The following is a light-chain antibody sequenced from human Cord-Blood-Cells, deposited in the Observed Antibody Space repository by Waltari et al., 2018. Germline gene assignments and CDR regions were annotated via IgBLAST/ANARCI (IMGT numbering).Light chain of an antibody. CDR3: QQSYSTPA. CDR2: AAA. V-gene: IGKV1-39*01. CDR1: QSISSY. Sequence: DIQMTQSPSSLSASVGDRVTITCRASQSISSYFNWYQQKPGKAHKLLIYAAASLQSGVPSRCSGSGSGTDFTLTSGSLQPEDFATYYCQQSYSTPAFGQGTKVEIK. J-gene: IGKJ1*01.